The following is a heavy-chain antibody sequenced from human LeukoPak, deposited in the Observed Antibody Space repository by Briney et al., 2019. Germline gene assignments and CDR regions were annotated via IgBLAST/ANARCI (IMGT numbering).Heavy chain of an antibody. CDR2: INTHGSST. V-gene: IGHV3-74*01. Sequence: GGSLRLSCAASGFALSNYWLHWVRESPGPQLEWVARINTHGSSTNYADSVKGRFTISRDNAKNTLYLQMTSLSAEDTAVYYALAGYYYYYMDVWGKGTTVTVSS. J-gene: IGHJ6*03. D-gene: IGHD6-13*01. CDR3: LAGYYYYYMDV. CDR1: GFALSNYW.